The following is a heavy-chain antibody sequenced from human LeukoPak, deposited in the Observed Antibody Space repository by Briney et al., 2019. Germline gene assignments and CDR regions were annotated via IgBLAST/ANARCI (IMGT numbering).Heavy chain of an antibody. D-gene: IGHD6-19*01. CDR1: GGSISSGDYY. V-gene: IGHV4-30-4*01. CDR3: ASSSTDTSGESGY. J-gene: IGHJ4*02. Sequence: PSETLSLTCTVSGGSISSGDYYWSWIRQTPGKGLEWIGYIYYSGSTYYNPSLKSRVTISVDTSKNQFSLKLSSVTAADTAVYYCASSSTDTSGESGYWGQGTLVTVSS. CDR2: IYYSGST.